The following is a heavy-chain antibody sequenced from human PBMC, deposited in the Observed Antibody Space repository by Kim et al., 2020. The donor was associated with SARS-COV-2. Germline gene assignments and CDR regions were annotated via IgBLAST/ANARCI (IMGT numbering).Heavy chain of an antibody. CDR1: GYTFTSYD. D-gene: IGHD3-9*01. J-gene: IGHJ6*03. Sequence: ASVKVSCKASGYTFTSYDINWVRQATGQGLEWMGWMNPNSGNTGYAQKFQGRVTMTRNTSISTAYMELSSLRSEDTAVYYCARAPKMRYDIFTGTHGDYYYMDVWGKGTTVTVSS. CDR2: MNPNSGNT. CDR3: ARAPKMRYDIFTGTHGDYYYMDV. V-gene: IGHV1-8*01.